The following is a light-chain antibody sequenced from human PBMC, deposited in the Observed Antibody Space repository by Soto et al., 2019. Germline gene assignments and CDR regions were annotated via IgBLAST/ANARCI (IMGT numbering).Light chain of an antibody. CDR3: HQAGTFPFT. V-gene: IGKV1-12*01. Sequence: GDTINITCRASQDIEKWLAWYQQKPGRAPKVLIYAASHLESGVPSRFSGSGSGTEFSLTISSLQTEGFATYFCHQAGTFPFTFGPGTKVDIK. J-gene: IGKJ3*01. CDR1: QDIEKW. CDR2: AAS.